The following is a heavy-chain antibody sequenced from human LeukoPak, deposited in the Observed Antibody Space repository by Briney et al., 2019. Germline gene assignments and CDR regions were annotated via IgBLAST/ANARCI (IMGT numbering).Heavy chain of an antibody. CDR2: IRSKANSYAT. J-gene: IGHJ4*02. D-gene: IGHD3-10*01. CDR3: TLVYYGSGSLDY. CDR1: GFTFSGSA. Sequence: PGGSLRLSCAASGFTFSGSAMHWVRQASGKGLEWVGRIRSKANSYATAYAASVKGRFTISRDDSKNTAYLQMNSLKTEDMAVYYCTLVYYGSGSLDYWGQGTLVTVSP. V-gene: IGHV3-73*01.